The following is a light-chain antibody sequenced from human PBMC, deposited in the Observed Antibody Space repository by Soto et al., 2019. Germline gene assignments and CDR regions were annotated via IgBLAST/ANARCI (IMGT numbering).Light chain of an antibody. Sequence: VMPQNPATLSVSPGERATLSCIASQSFSSNVAWFQQKPGQPPRLLIYGASIRAAGIPARFSGGGSETEFTLTISSLQSEDFALYYCQQYNSWPTFGGGTKVAIK. CDR1: QSFSSN. J-gene: IGKJ4*01. V-gene: IGKV3-15*01. CDR3: QQYNSWPT. CDR2: GAS.